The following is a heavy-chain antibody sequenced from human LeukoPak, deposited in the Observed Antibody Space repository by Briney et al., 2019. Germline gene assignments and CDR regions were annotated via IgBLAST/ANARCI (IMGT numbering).Heavy chain of an antibody. CDR3: AADAIPYDFWSGYYVNRFDP. CDR2: INPNSGGT. Sequence: GASVTVSCKPSGYTFTGYYMHWVRQAPGQGLEWMGWINPNSGGTYYAPQFQGRVTMTRDRPPCTVYMELSRLRSDDTAVYYCAADAIPYDFWSGYYVNRFDPWGQGTRVTGAS. J-gene: IGHJ5*02. CDR1: GYTFTGYY. V-gene: IGHV1-2*02. D-gene: IGHD3-3*01.